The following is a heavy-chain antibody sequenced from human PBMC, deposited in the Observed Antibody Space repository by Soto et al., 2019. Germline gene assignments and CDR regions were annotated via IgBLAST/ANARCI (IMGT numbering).Heavy chain of an antibody. J-gene: IGHJ4*02. V-gene: IGHV1-69*06. Sequence: QVQLVQSGAEVKKPGSSVKVSCKASGGTFSSYAISWVRQAPGQGLEWMVGIIPIFGTANYAQKFQGRVTITADKSTSTAYMELSSLRSEDTAVYYCARHPYYDFWSGYPTHFDYWGQGTLVTVSS. D-gene: IGHD3-3*01. CDR3: ARHPYYDFWSGYPTHFDY. CDR1: GGTFSSYA. CDR2: IIPIFGTA.